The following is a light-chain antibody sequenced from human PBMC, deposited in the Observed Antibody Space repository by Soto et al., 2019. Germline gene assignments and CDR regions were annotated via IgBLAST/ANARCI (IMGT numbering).Light chain of an antibody. J-gene: IGLJ3*02. CDR1: SSNIGAGFD. V-gene: IGLV1-40*01. CDR3: QSYDSSLSGSV. Sequence: QSVLTQPPSVSGVPGQRVTISCTGTSSNIGAGFDVHWYQQLPGTAPKLLIFVNSDRPSGVPDRFSGSKSGTSASLAITGRQAEDEAEYYCQSYDSSLSGSVFGGGTQLTVL. CDR2: VNS.